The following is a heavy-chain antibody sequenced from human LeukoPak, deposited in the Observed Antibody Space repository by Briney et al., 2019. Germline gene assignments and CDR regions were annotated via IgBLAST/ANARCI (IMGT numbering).Heavy chain of an antibody. J-gene: IGHJ4*02. Sequence: GGSLRLSCAASGFTFSTYWMHWVRQAPGKGLLWVSRINGDGTSTKYADSVKGRFTISRDNAKSTLYMQMNSLRAEDTAVYYCARISSSRGFDSWGQGTLVTVSS. D-gene: IGHD6-6*01. CDR3: ARISSSRGFDS. CDR1: GFTFSTYW. V-gene: IGHV3-74*03. CDR2: INGDGTST.